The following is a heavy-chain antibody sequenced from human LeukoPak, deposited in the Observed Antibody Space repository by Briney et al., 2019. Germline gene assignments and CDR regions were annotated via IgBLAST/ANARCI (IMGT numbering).Heavy chain of an antibody. CDR2: ISYDGSNK. V-gene: IGHV3-30*18. CDR3: AKGDYYYYMDV. J-gene: IGHJ6*03. CDR1: GFTFSSYG. Sequence: GRSLRLSCAASGFTFSSYGMHWVRQAPGKGLEWVAVISYDGSNKYYADSVKGRFTISRDNSKNTLYLQMNSLRAEDTAVYYCAKGDYYYYMDVWGKGTTVTVSS.